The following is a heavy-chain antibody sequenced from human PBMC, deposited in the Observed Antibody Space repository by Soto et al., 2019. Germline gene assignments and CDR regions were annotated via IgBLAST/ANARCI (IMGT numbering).Heavy chain of an antibody. Sequence: SVKVSCKASGGTFSSYAISWVRQAPGQGLEWMGGIIPIFGTANYSQKFQGRVTITADKSTSTAYMELSSLRSEDTAVYYCASWVLGWHAFDIWGQGTMVTVSS. J-gene: IGHJ3*02. CDR3: ASWVLGWHAFDI. CDR2: IIPIFGTA. CDR1: GGTFSSYA. V-gene: IGHV1-69*06. D-gene: IGHD2-15*01.